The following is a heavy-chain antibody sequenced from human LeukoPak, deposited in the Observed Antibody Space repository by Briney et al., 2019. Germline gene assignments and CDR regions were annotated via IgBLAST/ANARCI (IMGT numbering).Heavy chain of an antibody. CDR3: ANRARGIAAAGTSAFDY. V-gene: IGHV3-23*01. Sequence: PGGSLRLSCAASGFTVSSNYMSWVRQAPGEGLEWVSAISGSGGSTYYADSVKGRFTISRDNSKNTLYLQMNSLRAEDTAVYYCANRARGIAAAGTSAFDYWGQGTLVTVSS. D-gene: IGHD6-13*01. J-gene: IGHJ4*02. CDR1: GFTVSSNY. CDR2: ISGSGGST.